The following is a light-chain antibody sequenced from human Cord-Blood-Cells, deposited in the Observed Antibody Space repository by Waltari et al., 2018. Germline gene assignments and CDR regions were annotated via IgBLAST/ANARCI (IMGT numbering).Light chain of an antibody. CDR2: EGS. CDR1: SSDVGSYNL. J-gene: IGLJ3*02. V-gene: IGLV2-23*01. Sequence: QSALTQPASVSGSPGQSITIPCTGTSSDVGSYNLVSWYQQHPGKAPKLMIYEGSKRPWGVCNRVCGSQAGSRASLTVAGHRAEDGADYCCCSCAGSSAVFGGGTKLTVL. CDR3: CSCAGSSAV.